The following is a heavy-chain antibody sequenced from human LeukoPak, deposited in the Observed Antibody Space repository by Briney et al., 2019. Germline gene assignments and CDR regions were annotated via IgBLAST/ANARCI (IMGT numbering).Heavy chain of an antibody. CDR1: GYSFTNYW. CDR3: ARQACSSTSCYEADY. V-gene: IGHV5-51*01. D-gene: IGHD2-2*01. CDR2: IYPGDSDT. J-gene: IGHJ4*02. Sequence: GESLKISGKGSGYSFTNYWIGWVRQMPGKGLEWMGIIYPGDSDTRYSPSFQGQVTISADKSISTAYLQWSSLKASDTAMYYCARQACSSTSCYEADYWGQGTLVTVSS.